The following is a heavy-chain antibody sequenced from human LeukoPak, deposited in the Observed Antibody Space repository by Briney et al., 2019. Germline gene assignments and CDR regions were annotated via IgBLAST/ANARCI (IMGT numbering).Heavy chain of an antibody. Sequence: PSETLSLTLLGTRGNIIRSTYHWLCIRQPPGKGLEWVGTIYYSGTTYYNPSLKSRVTMSVDTSQNQFSLKLTSVTAADTAGYYCARQSNVVATWFIYFDYWGQGTLVTVSS. CDR2: IYYSGTT. V-gene: IGHV4-39*01. CDR3: ARQSNVVATWFIYFDY. CDR1: RGNIIRSTYH. J-gene: IGHJ4*02. D-gene: IGHD1-26*01.